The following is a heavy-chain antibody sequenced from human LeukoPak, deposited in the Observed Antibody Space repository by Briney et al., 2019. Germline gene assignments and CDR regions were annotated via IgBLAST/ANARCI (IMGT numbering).Heavy chain of an antibody. CDR1: GGSISSSSYY. J-gene: IGHJ2*01. D-gene: IGHD6-13*01. Sequence: SETLSLTCTVSGGSISSSSYYWGWIRQPPGKGLEWIGSIYYSGKTYYNPSLKSRVTMSMDTSKNQFSLKLNSVTAADTAVYYCARVYYSRSYDYWYFDLWGRGTLVTVSS. CDR3: ARVYYSRSYDYWYFDL. V-gene: IGHV4-39*07. CDR2: IYYSGKT.